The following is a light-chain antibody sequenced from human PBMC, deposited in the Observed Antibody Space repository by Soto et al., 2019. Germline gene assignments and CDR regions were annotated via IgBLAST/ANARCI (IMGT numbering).Light chain of an antibody. CDR1: QSVSSDY. Sequence: EVVLTQSPGTLSLSPGERATPSCRTSQSVSSDYLTWYQQKPGQAPRLLIYGGSSRATGIPDRFSGSGSGTDFTLTISRLEPEDFAVYYCQQSSGSPIAFGQGTRLEIK. J-gene: IGKJ5*01. CDR2: GGS. V-gene: IGKV3-20*01. CDR3: QQSSGSPIA.